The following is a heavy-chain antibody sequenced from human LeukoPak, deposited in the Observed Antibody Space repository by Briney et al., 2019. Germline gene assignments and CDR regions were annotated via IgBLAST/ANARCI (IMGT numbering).Heavy chain of an antibody. D-gene: IGHD5-18*01. Sequence: SETLSLTCTVSGYSISSGYYWGWIRQPPGKGLEWIGSIYHSGSTYYNPSLKSRVTISVDTSKNQFSLKLSSVTAADTAVYYCARDRGYSYGYNDYDYWGQGTLVTVSS. CDR3: ARDRGYSYGYNDYDY. V-gene: IGHV4-38-2*02. J-gene: IGHJ4*02. CDR1: GYSISSGYY. CDR2: IYHSGST.